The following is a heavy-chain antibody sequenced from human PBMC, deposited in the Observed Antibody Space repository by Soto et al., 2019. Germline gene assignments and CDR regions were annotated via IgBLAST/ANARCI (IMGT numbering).Heavy chain of an antibody. CDR2: ISSGSSTI. V-gene: IGHV3-48*02. D-gene: IGHD3-22*01. Sequence: GGSLRLSCAASGFTFSSYSMNWVRQAPGKGLEWVSYISSGSSTIYYADSVKGRFTISRDNAKNSLYLQMNSLRDEDTAVYYCAGSTYYYDSSGYRAPDYWGQGTLVTVYS. CDR3: AGSTYYYDSSGYRAPDY. J-gene: IGHJ4*02. CDR1: GFTFSSYS.